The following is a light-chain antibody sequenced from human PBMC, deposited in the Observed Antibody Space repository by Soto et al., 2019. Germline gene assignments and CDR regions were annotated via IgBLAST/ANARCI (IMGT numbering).Light chain of an antibody. V-gene: IGLV2-14*01. J-gene: IGLJ1*01. CDR1: SSDVGGYIY. Sequence: QSALTQPASVSGSPGQSITISCTGTSSDVGGYIYVSWYRQHPGKAPKPIIYEVSNRPSGVSNCFSGSKSGNTASLTISGLQAEDEADYYCSSYTSMTTLVFGTGTKLTVL. CDR2: EVS. CDR3: SSYTSMTTLV.